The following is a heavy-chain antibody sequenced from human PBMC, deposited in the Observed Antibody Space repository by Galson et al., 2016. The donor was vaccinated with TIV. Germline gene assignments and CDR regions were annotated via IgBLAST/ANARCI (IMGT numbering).Heavy chain of an antibody. D-gene: IGHD3-22*01. J-gene: IGHJ6*02. CDR3: ARDQNMVITDYYYYYGMDV. CDR2: INAGNGNT. V-gene: IGHV1-3*01. Sequence: SVKVSCKASGYSFTSYAMHWVRQAPGQRLEWMGWINAGNGNTKYSQKFQGRVTITRDTSASTAYMELSSLRSEDTAVYYCARDQNMVITDYYYYYGMDVWGQGTTVTVSS. CDR1: GYSFTSYA.